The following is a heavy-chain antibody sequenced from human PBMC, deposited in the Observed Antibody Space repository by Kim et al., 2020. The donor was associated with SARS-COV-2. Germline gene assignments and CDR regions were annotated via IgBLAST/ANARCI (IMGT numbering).Heavy chain of an antibody. D-gene: IGHD3-10*01. Sequence: SVKVSCKASGGTFSSYAISWVRQAPGQGLEWMGGIIPIFGTANYAQKFQGRVTITADESTSTAYMELSSLRSEDTAVYYCARANGSGSYYAVYYGMDVWGQGTTVTVSS. CDR2: IIPIFGTA. CDR3: ARANGSGSYYAVYYGMDV. V-gene: IGHV1-69*13. CDR1: GGTFSSYA. J-gene: IGHJ6*02.